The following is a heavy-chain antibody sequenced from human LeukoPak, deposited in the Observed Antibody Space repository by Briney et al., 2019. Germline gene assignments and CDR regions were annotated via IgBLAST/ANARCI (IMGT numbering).Heavy chain of an antibody. CDR2: ISSSPSYI. CDR1: GFSFSRYN. J-gene: IGHJ4*02. Sequence: GGSLRLSCAASGFSFSRYNMNWVRQAPGKGLEWVSSISSSPSYIYYADSVKGRFTISRDDAKNSSYLQMNSLRAEDTAVYYCARGNLWFGELVYWGQGTLVTVSS. CDR3: ARGNLWFGELVY. D-gene: IGHD3-10*01. V-gene: IGHV3-21*01.